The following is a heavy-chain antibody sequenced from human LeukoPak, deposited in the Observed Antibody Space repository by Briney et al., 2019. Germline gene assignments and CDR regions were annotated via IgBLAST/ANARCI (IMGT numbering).Heavy chain of an antibody. Sequence: ASVKVSCKASGGTFSSYAISWVRPAPGQGLEGMGGIIPIFGTANYAQKFQGRATITADESTSTAYMELSSLRSEDTAVYYCARAGSSWYYFDYWGQGILVTVSS. CDR2: IIPIFGTA. D-gene: IGHD6-13*01. CDR3: ARAGSSWYYFDY. CDR1: GGTFSSYA. V-gene: IGHV1-69*13. J-gene: IGHJ4*02.